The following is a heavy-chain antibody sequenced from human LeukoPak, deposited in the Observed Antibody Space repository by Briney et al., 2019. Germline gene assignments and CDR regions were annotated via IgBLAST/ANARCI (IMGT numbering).Heavy chain of an antibody. D-gene: IGHD2-2*01. CDR2: ISYDGSKK. J-gene: IGHJ4*02. CDR1: GFTFSSYA. Sequence: GGSLRLSCAASGFTFSSYAMHWVRQAPGKGLEWVAVISYDGSKKYYADSVKGRFTIPRDNSKNPLYLQMNSLRAEDTAVYYCALGYCSSTSCYSFDYWGQGTLVTVSS. CDR3: ALGYCSSTSCYSFDY. V-gene: IGHV3-30-3*01.